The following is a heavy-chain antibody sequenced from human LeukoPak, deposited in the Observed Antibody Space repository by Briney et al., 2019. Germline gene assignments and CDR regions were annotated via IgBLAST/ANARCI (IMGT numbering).Heavy chain of an antibody. CDR3: ARDRSGYDSRGSDAFDI. J-gene: IGHJ3*02. V-gene: IGHV3-30-3*01. CDR1: GFTFSSYA. D-gene: IGHD5-12*01. CDR2: ISYDGSNK. Sequence: GGSLRLSCAASGFTFSSYAMHWVRQAPGKGLEWVAVISYDGSNKYYADSVKGRFTISRDNSKNTLYLQMNSLRAEDTAVYYCARDRSGYDSRGSDAFDIWGQGTMVTVSS.